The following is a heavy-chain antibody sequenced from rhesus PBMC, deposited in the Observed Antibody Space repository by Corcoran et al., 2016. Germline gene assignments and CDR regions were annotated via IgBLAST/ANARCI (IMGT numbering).Heavy chain of an antibody. J-gene: IGHJ4*01. CDR1: GGSISSSY. CDR2: IYGSGSIT. D-gene: IGHD5-24*01. V-gene: IGHV4-169*02. Sequence: QLLLQESGPGLVKPSETLSVTCAVSGGSISSSYWSWIRQAPGKGLDWIGYIYGSGSITNYNPSRKSRVPLSVETSKNQLSLKMSAVTAADTAVYYCASAQEIAGSRYFDYWGQGVLVTVSS. CDR3: ASAQEIAGSRYFDY.